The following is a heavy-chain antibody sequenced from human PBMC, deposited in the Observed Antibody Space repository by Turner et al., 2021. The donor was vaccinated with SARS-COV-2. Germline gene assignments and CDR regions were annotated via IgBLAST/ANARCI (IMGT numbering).Heavy chain of an antibody. CDR3: ARGSGSSPDFDY. CDR1: SYW. V-gene: IGHV3-74*01. CDR2: INSDGSSTST. D-gene: IGHD1-26*01. J-gene: IGHJ4*02. Sequence: SYWMLWVRQAPGKGLVWVSRINSDGSSTSTSYADSVKGRFTISRDSAKNTLYLQMKSLRAEDTAVYYCARGSGSSPDFDYWGQGTLVTVSS.